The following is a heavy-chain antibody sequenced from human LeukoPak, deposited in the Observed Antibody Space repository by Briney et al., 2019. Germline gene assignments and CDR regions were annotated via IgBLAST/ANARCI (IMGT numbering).Heavy chain of an antibody. D-gene: IGHD3-3*01. Sequence: PSETLSLTCAVSGGSISSSNWWSWVRQPPGKGLEWIGEIYHSGSTNYNPSLKSRVTISVDKSKNQFSLKLSSVTAADTAVYYCARDGDLSGPSGSDAFDIWGQGTMVTVSS. CDR3: ARDGDLSGPSGSDAFDI. J-gene: IGHJ3*02. CDR2: IYHSGST. V-gene: IGHV4-4*02. CDR1: GGSISSSNW.